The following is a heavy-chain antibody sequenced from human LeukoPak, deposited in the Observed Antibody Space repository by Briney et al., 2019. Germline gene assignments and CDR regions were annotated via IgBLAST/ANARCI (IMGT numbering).Heavy chain of an antibody. CDR2: VFHTGSR. Sequence: PSETLSLTCSVSGGSIVASDWWTWVRQIPGKGPEWIGEVFHTGSRNCSPSLKGRVTVSIDKDKSQFYLQLSSVTAADTGVYFCTRRNSLYDAFDIWGQGRLIAVSS. J-gene: IGHJ3*02. V-gene: IGHV4-4*02. CDR1: GGSIVASDW. CDR3: TRRNSLYDAFDI. D-gene: IGHD1-14*01.